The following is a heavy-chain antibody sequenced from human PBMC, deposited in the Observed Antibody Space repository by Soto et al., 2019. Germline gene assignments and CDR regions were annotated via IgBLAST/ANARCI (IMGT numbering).Heavy chain of an antibody. J-gene: IGHJ5*02. D-gene: IGHD2-15*01. V-gene: IGHV3-21*01. CDR3: ARDWHCSGGSCYTGDWFDP. CDR2: ISSGSDYI. Sequence: MQLVQSGGGLVKPGGSLRLSCAASGFSFSTYSMDWVRRAPGKGLEWLSSISSGSDYIYYADSVKGRFTISRDNAKNSLYLQMNSLGNEDTAVYYCARDWHCSGGSCYTGDWFDPWGQGTLVTVSS. CDR1: GFSFSTYS.